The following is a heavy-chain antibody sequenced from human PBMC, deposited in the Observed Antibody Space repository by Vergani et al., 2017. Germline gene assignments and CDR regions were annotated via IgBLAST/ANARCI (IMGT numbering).Heavy chain of an antibody. Sequence: QVQLQESGPGLVKPSQTLSLTCTVSGGSISSGDYYWSWIRQPPGKGLEWIGYIYYSGSTYYNPALKSRVTISVDTSKNQFSLKLSSVTAADTAVYYCARGPYYDFWSGYYSDPNWFDPWGQGTLVTVSS. CDR1: GGSISSGDYY. CDR2: IYYSGST. V-gene: IGHV4-30-4*08. CDR3: ARGPYYDFWSGYYSDPNWFDP. J-gene: IGHJ5*02. D-gene: IGHD3-3*01.